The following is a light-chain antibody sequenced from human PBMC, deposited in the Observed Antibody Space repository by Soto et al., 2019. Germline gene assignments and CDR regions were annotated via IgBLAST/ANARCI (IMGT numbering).Light chain of an antibody. J-gene: IGKJ4*01. CDR1: QSISSY. CDR3: QQSYSTPLT. CDR2: DAS. Sequence: DIQMTQSPSSLSASVGDRVTITCRASQSISSYLDWYQQKPGQAPKLLIYDASSLQSGVPSRFSGSGSGTDFTLTISSLQPEDFATYYCQQSYSTPLTFGGGTKVEIK. V-gene: IGKV1-39*01.